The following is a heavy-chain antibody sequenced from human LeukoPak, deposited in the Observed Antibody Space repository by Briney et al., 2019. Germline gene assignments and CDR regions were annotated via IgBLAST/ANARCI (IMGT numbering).Heavy chain of an antibody. CDR2: IYFTGST. CDR3: ARHEPDTGTTDSGFDY. D-gene: IGHD1-7*01. Sequence: PETLSLTCTVSGGSLSSSSYYWGWIRQSPGKGLEWIGSIYFTGSTYYNPSLKSRLTISIDASKNQFSLKLSSVTAADTAVYYCARHEPDTGTTDSGFDYWGQGTLVTVSS. J-gene: IGHJ4*02. V-gene: IGHV4-39*01. CDR1: GGSLSSSSYY.